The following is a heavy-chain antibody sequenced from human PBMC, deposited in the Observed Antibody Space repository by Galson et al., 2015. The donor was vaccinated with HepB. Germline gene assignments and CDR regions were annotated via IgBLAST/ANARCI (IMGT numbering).Heavy chain of an antibody. CDR3: ARMESRGGYSVEKFDY. D-gene: IGHD6-19*01. V-gene: IGHV4-39*01. CDR2: ISYSGST. J-gene: IGHJ4*02. CDR1: GGSISSSSYY. Sequence: ETLSLTCTVSGGSISSSSYYWGWIRQPPGKGLEWIGSISYSGSTYHDPSLKGRVTISVDTSKNQFSLKLSSVTAADTAVYYCARMESRGGYSVEKFDYWGQGTLVTVFS.